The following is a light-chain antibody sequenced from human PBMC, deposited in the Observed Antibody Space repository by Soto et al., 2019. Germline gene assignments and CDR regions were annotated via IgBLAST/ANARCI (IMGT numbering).Light chain of an antibody. V-gene: IGLV1-47*01. CDR3: AAWDDSLSGHEYM. CDR1: CTKIRSNY. J-gene: IGLJ1*01. CDR2: RNN. Sequence: QSVTTPPTSPSGTPGHRVTSSSSGSCTKIRSNYGCCYQQHPGTAPKPLIYRNNQRPSRVPDRSSGSKSGASGSLAISGLRSEDADDYYCAAWDDSLSGHEYMFGTGTKV.